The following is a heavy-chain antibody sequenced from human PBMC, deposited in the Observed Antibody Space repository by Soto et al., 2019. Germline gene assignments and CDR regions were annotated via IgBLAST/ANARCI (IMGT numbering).Heavy chain of an antibody. CDR1: GFTFSSYA. CDR2: ISYDGSNK. V-gene: IGHV3-30-3*01. J-gene: IGHJ4*02. Sequence: PGGSLRLSCAASGFTFSSYAMHWVRQAPGKGLEWVAVISYDGSNKYYADSVKGRFTISRDNSKNTLYLQMNSLRAEDTAVYYCARGLIAAAAPFDYWGQGTLVTVSS. CDR3: ARGLIAAAAPFDY. D-gene: IGHD6-13*01.